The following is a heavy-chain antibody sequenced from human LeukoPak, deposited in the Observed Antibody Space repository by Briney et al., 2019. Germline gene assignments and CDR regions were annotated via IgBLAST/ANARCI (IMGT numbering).Heavy chain of an antibody. D-gene: IGHD6-13*01. CDR3: ARGYSSSWYALPIWFDP. V-gene: IGHV4-59*01. CDR2: IYYSGST. J-gene: IGHJ5*02. CDR1: GGSLSSYY. Sequence: SETLSLTCTVSGGSLSSYYWSWIRQPPGKGLEWIGYIYYSGSTNYNTSLKSRVTISVDTSKNQFSLKLSSVTAADTAVYCCARGYSSSWYALPIWFDPWGQGTLVTVSS.